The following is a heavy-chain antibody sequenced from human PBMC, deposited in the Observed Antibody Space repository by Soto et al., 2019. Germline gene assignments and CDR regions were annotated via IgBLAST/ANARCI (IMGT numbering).Heavy chain of an antibody. CDR2: IIPIFGTA. Sequence: GASVKVSCKASGCAFSSYAISWVRQAPGQGLEWMGGIIPIFGTANYAQKFQGRVTITADESTSTAYMELSSLRSEDTAVYYCERALRGYYDYGMDVWGQGTTVTVSS. D-gene: IGHD3-10*01. CDR1: GCAFSSYA. CDR3: ERALRGYYDYGMDV. J-gene: IGHJ6*02. V-gene: IGHV1-69*13.